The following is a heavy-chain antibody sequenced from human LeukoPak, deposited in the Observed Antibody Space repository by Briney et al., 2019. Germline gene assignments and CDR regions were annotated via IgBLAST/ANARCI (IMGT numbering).Heavy chain of an antibody. V-gene: IGHV1-2*02. CDR1: GYTFTGYY. Sequence: ASVKVSCKASGYTFTGYYMHWVRQAPGQGLEWMGWINPNSGGTNYAQKFQGRVTMTRDTSISTACMELSRLRSDDTAVYYCARWVGYSSIIDYWGQGTLVTVSS. CDR3: ARWVGYSSIIDY. D-gene: IGHD5-18*01. J-gene: IGHJ4*02. CDR2: INPNSGGT.